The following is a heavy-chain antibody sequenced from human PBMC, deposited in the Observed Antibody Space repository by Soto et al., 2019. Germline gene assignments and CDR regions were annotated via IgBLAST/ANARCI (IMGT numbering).Heavy chain of an antibody. CDR2: IYYSGST. V-gene: IGHV4-30-4*01. CDR3: ASGYCTHGVCYRQLDY. Sequence: SETLSLTCTVSGGSISSGDYYWSWIRQPPGKGLEWIGYIYYSGSTYYNPSLKSRVTISVDTSKNQFSLKLSSVTAADTAVYYCASGYCTHGVCYRQLDYRGQGTLVTV. J-gene: IGHJ4*02. CDR1: GGSISSGDYY. D-gene: IGHD2-8*01.